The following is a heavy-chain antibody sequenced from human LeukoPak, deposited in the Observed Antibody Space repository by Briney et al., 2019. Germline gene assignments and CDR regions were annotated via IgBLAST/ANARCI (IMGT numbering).Heavy chain of an antibody. Sequence: GGSLRLSCAASGFTFSSYAMSWVRQAPGKGLEWVSAISGSGGSTYYADSVKGRFTISRDNSKNTLYLQMNSLRAEDKAVYYCAKDLRVYSSSHWGQGTLVTVSS. D-gene: IGHD6-6*01. V-gene: IGHV3-23*01. CDR3: AKDLRVYSSSH. CDR1: GFTFSSYA. J-gene: IGHJ4*02. CDR2: ISGSGGST.